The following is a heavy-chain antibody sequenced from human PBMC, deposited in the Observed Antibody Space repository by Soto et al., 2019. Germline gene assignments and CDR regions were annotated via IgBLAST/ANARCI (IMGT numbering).Heavy chain of an antibody. Sequence: SETLSLTCTVSGGSISSYYWSWIRQPPGKGLEWIGYIYYSGSTNCNPSLKSRVTISVDTSKNQFSLKLSSVTAADTAVYYCARGVGATPYYYYGMDVWGQGTTVTVSS. CDR3: ARGVGATPYYYYGMDV. J-gene: IGHJ6*02. D-gene: IGHD1-26*01. CDR1: GGSISSYY. CDR2: IYYSGST. V-gene: IGHV4-59*01.